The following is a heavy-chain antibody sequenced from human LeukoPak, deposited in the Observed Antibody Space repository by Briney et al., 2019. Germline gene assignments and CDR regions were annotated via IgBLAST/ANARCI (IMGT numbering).Heavy chain of an antibody. Sequence: PSETLSLTCAVYGGSFSGYYWSWIRQPPGKGLEWIGYIYYSGSTNYNPSLKSRVTISVDTSKNQFSLKLSSVTAADTAVYYCARDVSSYDILTGYYSSYGMDVWGQGTTVTVSS. D-gene: IGHD3-9*01. V-gene: IGHV4-59*01. CDR3: ARDVSSYDILTGYYSSYGMDV. CDR1: GGSFSGYY. CDR2: IYYSGST. J-gene: IGHJ6*02.